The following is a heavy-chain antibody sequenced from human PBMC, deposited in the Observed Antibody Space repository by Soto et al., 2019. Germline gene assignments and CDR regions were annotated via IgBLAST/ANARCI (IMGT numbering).Heavy chain of an antibody. V-gene: IGHV3-23*01. J-gene: IGHJ3*02. D-gene: IGHD3-10*01. CDR2: ISGSGGST. CDR3: AKGTYYYGSGSPTLGAFDI. CDR1: GFTFSSYN. Sequence: GXSLTLSCAASGFTFSSYNLICVRQAPVNGLESVSAISGSGGSTYYADSVKGRFTISRDNSKNTLYLQMTSLRAEDTAVYYCAKGTYYYGSGSPTLGAFDIWGQGTMVTVSS.